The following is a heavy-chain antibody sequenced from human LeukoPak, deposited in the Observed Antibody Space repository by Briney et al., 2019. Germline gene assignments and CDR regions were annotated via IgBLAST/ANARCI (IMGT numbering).Heavy chain of an antibody. V-gene: IGHV4-39*07. CDR1: GGSISSSSYY. J-gene: IGHJ5*02. Sequence: SETLSLTCTVSGGSISSSSYYWGWIRQPPGKGLEWIGSIYYSGSTYYNPSLKSRVTISVDTSKNQFSLKLSSVTAADTAVYYCARGVTHWFGEWECWFDPWGQGTLVTVSS. CDR2: IYYSGST. CDR3: ARGVTHWFGEWECWFDP. D-gene: IGHD3-10*01.